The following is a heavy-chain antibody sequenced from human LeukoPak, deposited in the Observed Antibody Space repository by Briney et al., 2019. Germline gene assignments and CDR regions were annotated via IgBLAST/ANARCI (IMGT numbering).Heavy chain of an antibody. D-gene: IGHD3-22*01. J-gene: IGHJ1*01. CDR1: GFTFSDYY. V-gene: IGHV3-11*04. CDR2: ISSSGSTV. CDR3: ARDNGYDSSGYYPLYFQH. Sequence: PGGSLRLSCAASGFTFSDYYMSWIRQAPGKGLEWVSYISSSGSTVYYADSVKGRFTISRDNAKNSLYLQMNSLRAEDTAVYYCARDNGYDSSGYYPLYFQHWGQGTLVTVSS.